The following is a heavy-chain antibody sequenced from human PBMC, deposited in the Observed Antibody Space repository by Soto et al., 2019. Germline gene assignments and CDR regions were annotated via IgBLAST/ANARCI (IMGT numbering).Heavy chain of an antibody. D-gene: IGHD6-19*01. J-gene: IGHJ2*01. V-gene: IGHV4-34*01. CDR1: GGSFSGYY. CDR2: INHSGST. Sequence: QVQLQQWGAGLLKPSETLSLTCAVYGGSFSGYYWSWIRQPPGKGLEWIGEINHSGSTNYNPSLKRRVTISVXXSXNLXSLKLSSVTAADTAVYYCARGRIAVAGTKAQYFDLWGRGTLVTVSS. CDR3: ARGRIAVAGTKAQYFDL.